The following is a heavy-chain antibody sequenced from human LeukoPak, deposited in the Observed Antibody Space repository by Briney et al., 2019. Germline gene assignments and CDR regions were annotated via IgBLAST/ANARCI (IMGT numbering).Heavy chain of an antibody. D-gene: IGHD2-15*01. CDR1: GFTFGSYA. CDR2: IFSSGGSA. J-gene: IGHJ4*02. CDR3: AKTTTGYSSGRYPAWPIDY. Sequence: GGSLRLSCAASGFTFGSYAMYWVRQAPGKGLEWVSGIFSSGGSAHYADSVKGRFTISRDNSENTVYLQMDSLRAEDTAIYYCAKTTTGYSSGRYPAWPIDYWGQGTLVTVSS. V-gene: IGHV3-23*05.